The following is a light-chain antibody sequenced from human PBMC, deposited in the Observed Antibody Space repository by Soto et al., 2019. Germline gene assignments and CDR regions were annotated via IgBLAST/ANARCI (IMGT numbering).Light chain of an antibody. Sequence: DIQMTQSPSSLSASVGDIVTITCHASQDISNYLNCYQQKPGKAPKLLIYDASNLETGVPSRFSGSGSGTDFTFTISSLQPEDIATYYCQQYDNLPLTFGGGTKVDIK. V-gene: IGKV1-33*01. CDR1: QDISNY. CDR2: DAS. CDR3: QQYDNLPLT. J-gene: IGKJ4*01.